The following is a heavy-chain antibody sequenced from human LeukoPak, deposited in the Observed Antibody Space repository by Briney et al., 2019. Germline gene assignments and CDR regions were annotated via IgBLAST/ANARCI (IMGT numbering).Heavy chain of an antibody. Sequence: SVKVSCKASGGTFSSYAISWVRQAPGQGLEWTGGIIPIFGTANYAQKFQGRVTITTDESTSTAYMELSSLRSEDTAVYYCASRTREVVGATESDAFDIWGQGTMVTVSS. V-gene: IGHV1-69*05. CDR1: GGTFSSYA. CDR2: IIPIFGTA. D-gene: IGHD1-26*01. J-gene: IGHJ3*02. CDR3: ASRTREVVGATESDAFDI.